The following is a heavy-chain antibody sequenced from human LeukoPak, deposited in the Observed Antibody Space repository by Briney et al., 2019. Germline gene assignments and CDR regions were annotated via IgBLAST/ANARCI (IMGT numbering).Heavy chain of an antibody. V-gene: IGHV3-48*03. CDR1: GFTFRSYE. D-gene: IGHD2-21*01. Sequence: PGGSLRLSRAASGFTFRSYEMNWVRQAPGKGLEWVSYISSSDSTIHYADSVKGRFTISRDNAKNSLCLQKNSLRAEDTAVYYCARGNTYFDYWGQGTLVTVSS. CDR2: ISSSDSTI. J-gene: IGHJ4*02. CDR3: ARGNTYFDY.